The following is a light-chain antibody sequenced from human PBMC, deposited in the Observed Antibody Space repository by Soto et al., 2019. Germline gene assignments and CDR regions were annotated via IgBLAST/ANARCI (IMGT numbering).Light chain of an antibody. Sequence: QSALTQPASVSGSPGQSIAISCTGTSSDVGGYNYVSWYQQHPGKTPNLMIYDVSNRPSGVSNRFSGSKSGNTASLTISGXXXXXXXXYYCSSYTSSSTWVFGGGTQLTVL. CDR1: SSDVGGYNY. CDR3: SSYTSSSTWV. J-gene: IGLJ3*02. CDR2: DVS. V-gene: IGLV2-14*01.